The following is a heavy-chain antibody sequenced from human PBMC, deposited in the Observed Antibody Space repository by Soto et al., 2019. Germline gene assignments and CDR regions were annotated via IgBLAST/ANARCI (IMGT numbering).Heavy chain of an antibody. CDR1: GFTFTSNW. CDR2: INSDGTTT. J-gene: IGHJ4*02. Sequence: EVQLVESGGGLVQPGGSLRLSCAASGFTFTSNWMHWVRQAPGKGLVWVSRINSDGTTTTYADSVKGRFTISRDNAKNTRYLQVNRLGGEDTAVYYCTRGGATGAGIYHFENWGQGTLVTVSS. CDR3: TRGGATGAGIYHFEN. V-gene: IGHV3-74*01. D-gene: IGHD3-10*01.